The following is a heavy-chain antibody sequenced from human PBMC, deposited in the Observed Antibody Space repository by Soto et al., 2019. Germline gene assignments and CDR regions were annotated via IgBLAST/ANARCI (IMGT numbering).Heavy chain of an antibody. Sequence: QITLKESGPTLVKPTQTLTLTCTFSGFSLSTTAEGVGWIRQPPGKALEWLALIYWDDDERYSPSLKSRLTITMDTSKHQVVLTMTNVDPVDTATYYCAHGSCSSADCYPNPYLDYWGQGILVTVSS. J-gene: IGHJ4*02. V-gene: IGHV2-5*02. D-gene: IGHD2-2*01. CDR1: GFSLSTTAEG. CDR2: IYWDDDE. CDR3: AHGSCSSADCYPNPYLDY.